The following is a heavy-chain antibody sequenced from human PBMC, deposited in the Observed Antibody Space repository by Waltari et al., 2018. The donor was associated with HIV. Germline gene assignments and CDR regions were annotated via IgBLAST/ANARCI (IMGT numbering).Heavy chain of an antibody. Sequence: EVHLVESGGGWVQPGGSLRLSCASSGFTLCNYGMRWVRTATGKGLEWVANIKQDGSEKYYVDSVKGRFTISRDNAKNSLFLQMNSLRGEDTAVYYCARRRCTSTSCFFDYWGQGTLVTVS. CDR2: IKQDGSEK. J-gene: IGHJ4*02. V-gene: IGHV3-7*01. D-gene: IGHD2-2*01. CDR3: ARRRCTSTSCFFDY. CDR1: GFTLCNYG.